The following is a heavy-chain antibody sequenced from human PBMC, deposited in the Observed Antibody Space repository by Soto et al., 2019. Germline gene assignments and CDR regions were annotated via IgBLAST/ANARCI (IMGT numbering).Heavy chain of an antibody. J-gene: IGHJ6*02. CDR3: ARNGDFWSWGMDV. V-gene: IGHV3-23*01. Sequence: GGSLRLSCAASGFTFNTYAMTWVRQAPGKGLEWVSLISESGDGTYYADSVKGRFTISRDNSQRTLNLQMNSLRAEDTAVYYCARNGDFWSWGMDVWGQGTTVTVSS. CDR2: ISESGDGT. CDR1: GFTFNTYA. D-gene: IGHD3-3*01.